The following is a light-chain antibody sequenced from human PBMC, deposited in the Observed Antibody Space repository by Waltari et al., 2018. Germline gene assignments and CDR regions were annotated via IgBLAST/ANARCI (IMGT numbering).Light chain of an antibody. V-gene: IGLV3-27*01. CDR3: NCATDDNVRI. CDR1: IVTKKY. Sequence: SYELTQPSSVSVSPGQTAKITCLGDIVTKKYVRWFQQKPGRAPVLVIYKDTERPSGIPGPISRSRPGTKVTLTNSGAQGEDEAEYYCNCATDDNVRIFGGGTRLTVL. J-gene: IGLJ2*01. CDR2: KDT.